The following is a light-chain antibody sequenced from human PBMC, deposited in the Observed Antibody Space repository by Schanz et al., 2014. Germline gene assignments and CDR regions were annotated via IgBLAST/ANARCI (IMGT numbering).Light chain of an antibody. CDR1: QSITSW. CDR3: QLYNSYSGT. V-gene: IGKV1-5*01. CDR2: DSS. Sequence: DIQMTHSPSTLSASVGDRVTITCRASQSITSWLAWFQQKPGKAPKLLIYDSSSLESGVPSRFSGSGSGTEFTLTISSLQPDDFATYFCQLYNSYSGTFGQGTKLEIK. J-gene: IGKJ2*01.